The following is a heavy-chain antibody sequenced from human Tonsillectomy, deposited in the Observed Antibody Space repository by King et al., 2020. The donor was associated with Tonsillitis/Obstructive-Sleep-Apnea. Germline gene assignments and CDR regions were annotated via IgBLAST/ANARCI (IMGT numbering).Heavy chain of an antibody. Sequence: VQLVESGGGLVQPGRSLRLSCAASGFTFDDYAMHWVRRAPGKGLEWVSGISWNSGTTGYAESVKGRFTISRDNARNSLYLQMNILRPEDTALYYCAKDMGYSKSANHAVADDGFDVWGPGTIVTGSS. CDR3: AKDMGYSKSANHAVADDGFDV. CDR2: ISWNSGTT. CDR1: GFTFDDYA. J-gene: IGHJ3*01. V-gene: IGHV3-9*01. D-gene: IGHD6-13*01.